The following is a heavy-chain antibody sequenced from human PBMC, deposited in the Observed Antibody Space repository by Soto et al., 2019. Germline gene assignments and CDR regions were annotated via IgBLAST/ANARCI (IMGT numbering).Heavy chain of an antibody. J-gene: IGHJ5*02. CDR2: TYFRGSA. V-gene: IGHV4-59*01. Sequence: SETLSLTGDVSGVSITSNSWNWMRQSPGMGLEWIGSTYFRGSASYNPSLKSRVTISLDTSKDQLSLTLSAVTAADSAVYYCARDLRSRGWFDPWGPGILVTVSS. CDR3: ARDLRSRGWFDP. CDR1: GVSITSNS.